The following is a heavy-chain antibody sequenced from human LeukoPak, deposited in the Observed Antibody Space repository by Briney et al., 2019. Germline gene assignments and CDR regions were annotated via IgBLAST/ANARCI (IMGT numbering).Heavy chain of an antibody. CDR3: AKPVSYYYYYGMDV. CDR2: ISYDGSNK. J-gene: IGHJ6*02. Sequence: PGRSLRLSCAASGFTFSSYGMHWARQAPGRGLEWVAVISYDGSNKYYADSVKGRFTISRDNSKNTLYLQMNSLRAEDTAVYYCAKPVSYYYYYGMDVWGQGTTVTVSS. V-gene: IGHV3-30*18. D-gene: IGHD4-17*01. CDR1: GFTFSSYG.